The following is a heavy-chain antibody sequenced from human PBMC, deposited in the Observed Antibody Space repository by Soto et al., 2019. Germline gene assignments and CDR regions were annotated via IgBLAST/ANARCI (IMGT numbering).Heavy chain of an antibody. CDR3: LLGYCSGGSCYSGPYGMDV. V-gene: IGHV1-18*01. J-gene: IGHJ6*02. D-gene: IGHD2-15*01. CDR1: GYTFTSYG. CDR2: ISAYNGNT. Sequence: QVQLVQSGAEVKKPGASVKVSCKASGYTFTSYGISWVRQAPGQGLEWMGWISAYNGNTNYAQKLQGRVTMTTDTXMSXAXTGLRSLRSDDTAVYYCLLGYCSGGSCYSGPYGMDVWGQGTTVTVSS.